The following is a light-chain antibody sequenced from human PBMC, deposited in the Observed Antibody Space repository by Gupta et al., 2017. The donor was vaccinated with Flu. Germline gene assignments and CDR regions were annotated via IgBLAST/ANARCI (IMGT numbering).Light chain of an antibody. J-gene: IGKJ3*01. V-gene: IGKV1-39*01. Sequence: THCPSSLSASVGDRVTITCRASQSISSYLNWYQQKPGKAPKLLIYAASSLKSGVPSRFSGSGSGTDFTLTISSLQPEDFATYYCQQSYSTPFTFGHGTKVDIK. CDR3: QQSYSTPFT. CDR1: QSISSY. CDR2: AAS.